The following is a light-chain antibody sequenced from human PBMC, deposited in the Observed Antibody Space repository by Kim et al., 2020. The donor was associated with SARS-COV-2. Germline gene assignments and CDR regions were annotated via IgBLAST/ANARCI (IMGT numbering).Light chain of an antibody. V-gene: IGLV10-54*01. CDR2: RNN. Sequence: RQTATLTCTGNNNNVGKGGAVWLQQHQGHPPKVLFFRNNNRPSGISERLSTSRSGNTASLTITGLQAEDEADYYCSAWDSSLEAWLFGGGTQLTVL. CDR3: SAWDSSLEAWL. CDR1: NNNVGKGG. J-gene: IGLJ3*02.